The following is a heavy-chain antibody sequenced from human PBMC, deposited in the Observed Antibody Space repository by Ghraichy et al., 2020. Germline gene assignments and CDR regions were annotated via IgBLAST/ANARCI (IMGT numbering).Heavy chain of an antibody. J-gene: IGHJ4*02. CDR2: MNQAGSET. V-gene: IGHV3-7*01. Sequence: GGSLRLSCAASGVTFSTSWTKWVRQAPGKGLEGVASMNQAGSETYYVDSVRGRFTISRDNAKNSLYLQMNSLRAEDTAVYYCVRGVDYWGQGTLVTVSS. CDR3: VRGVDY. CDR1: GVTFSTSW. D-gene: IGHD3-3*01.